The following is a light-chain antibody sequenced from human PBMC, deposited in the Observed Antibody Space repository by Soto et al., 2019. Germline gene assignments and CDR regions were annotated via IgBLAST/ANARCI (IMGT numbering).Light chain of an antibody. Sequence: QSVLTQPPSASGTTGQRVTISCSGSSSNIGSNTVNWYQQLPGTAPKLLIYSNNQRPSGVPDRFSGSKSGTSASLAIRGLQFEDAADYYCAAWDDSLNGLYVFGTGTKVTVL. CDR3: AAWDDSLNGLYV. V-gene: IGLV1-44*01. CDR1: SSNIGSNT. J-gene: IGLJ1*01. CDR2: SNN.